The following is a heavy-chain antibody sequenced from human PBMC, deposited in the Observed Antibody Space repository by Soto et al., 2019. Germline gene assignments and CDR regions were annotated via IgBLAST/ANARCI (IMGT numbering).Heavy chain of an antibody. V-gene: IGHV3-23*01. CDR1: GFTFSSYA. CDR2: ISGSGGST. Sequence: WSLRLSCAASGFTFSSYAMSWVRQAPGKGLEWVSAISGSGGSTYYADSVKGRFTISRDNSKNTLYLQMNSLRAEDTAVYYCAKASIAAAGYPDYYYGMDVWGQGTTVTVSS. J-gene: IGHJ6*02. D-gene: IGHD6-13*01. CDR3: AKASIAAAGYPDYYYGMDV.